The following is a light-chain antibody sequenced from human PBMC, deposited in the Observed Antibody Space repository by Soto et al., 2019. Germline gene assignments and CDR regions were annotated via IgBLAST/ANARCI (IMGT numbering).Light chain of an antibody. CDR2: AAS. J-gene: IGKJ5*01. CDR3: QQRSNWPPT. V-gene: IGKV3-11*01. Sequence: FLLTQSPATLSLSPGEKATLSCRASQSVSSYLAWYQQKPGQAPRLLIYAASNRATGIPARFSGSGSGTDFTLTISSLEPEDFAVYYCQQRSNWPPTFGQGTRLEIK. CDR1: QSVSSY.